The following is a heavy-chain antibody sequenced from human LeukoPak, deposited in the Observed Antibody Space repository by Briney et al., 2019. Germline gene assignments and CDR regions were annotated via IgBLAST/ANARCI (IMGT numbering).Heavy chain of an antibody. V-gene: IGHV1-18*01. CDR1: GYTFTSYG. J-gene: IGHJ6*03. CDR2: ISAYNGNT. Sequence: ASVNVSCKASGYTFTSYGIRWVRQAPGQGLEWMGWISAYNGNTNYAQKLQGRVTMPTDTSTSTAYMELGSLRSNDTAVYYCARQKQDYYYSMDVWGKGTTVTVSS. D-gene: IGHD6-13*01. CDR3: ARQKQDYYYSMDV.